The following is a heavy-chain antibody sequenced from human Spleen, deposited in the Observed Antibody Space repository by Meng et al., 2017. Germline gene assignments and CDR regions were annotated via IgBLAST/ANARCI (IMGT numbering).Heavy chain of an antibody. Sequence: ASVKVSCKASGYTFTSYGISWVRQAPGQGLEWMGWISAYNGNTNYAQKLQGRVTMTTDTSTSTAYMELRSLRSDDTAVYYCGPGYCSGGSCYSPAPGTYYYGMDVWGQGTTVTVSS. CDR3: GPGYCSGGSCYSPAPGTYYYGMDV. D-gene: IGHD2-15*01. J-gene: IGHJ6*02. CDR2: ISAYNGNT. V-gene: IGHV1-18*01. CDR1: GYTFTSYG.